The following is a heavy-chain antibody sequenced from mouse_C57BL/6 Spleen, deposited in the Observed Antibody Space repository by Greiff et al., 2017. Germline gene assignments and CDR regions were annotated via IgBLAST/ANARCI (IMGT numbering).Heavy chain of an antibody. V-gene: IGHV6-6*01. D-gene: IGHD4-1*01. CDR2: IRNKANNHAT. CDR3: TRGNWGRFDY. Sequence: EVKLLESGGGLVQPGGSMKLSCAASGFTFSDAWMDWVRQSPEKGLEWVAEIRNKANNHATYYAESVKGRFTISRDDTKSSVYLQMNSLRAEDNGIYYCTRGNWGRFDYWGQGTTLTVSS. CDR1: GFTFSDAW. J-gene: IGHJ2*01.